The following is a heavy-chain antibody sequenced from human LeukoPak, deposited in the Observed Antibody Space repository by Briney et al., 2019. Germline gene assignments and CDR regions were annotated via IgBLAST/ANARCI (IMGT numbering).Heavy chain of an antibody. Sequence: PGGSLRLSCAASGFTFSSYSMNWVRQAPGKGLEWVSSISSSSSYIYYADSVKGRSTISRDNAKNSLYLQMNSLRAEDTAVYYCTTRYGSGSSYPIWGQGTLVTVSS. CDR1: GFTFSSYS. CDR2: ISSSSSYI. V-gene: IGHV3-21*01. J-gene: IGHJ4*02. CDR3: TTRYGSGSSYPI. D-gene: IGHD3-10*01.